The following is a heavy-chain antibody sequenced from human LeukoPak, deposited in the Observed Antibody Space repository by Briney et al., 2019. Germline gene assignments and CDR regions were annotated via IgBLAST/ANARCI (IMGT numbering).Heavy chain of an antibody. J-gene: IGHJ3*02. CDR1: GGSFSGYY. CDR2: INHSGST. CDR3: ARRDYDYVWGSYRAFDI. V-gene: IGHV4-34*01. Sequence: SETLSLTCAVYGGSFSGYYWSWIRQPPGKGLEWIGEINHSGSTNYNPSLKSRVTISVDTSKNLFSLKLSSVTAADTAVYYCARRDYDYVWGSYRAFDIWGQGTMVTVSS. D-gene: IGHD3-16*02.